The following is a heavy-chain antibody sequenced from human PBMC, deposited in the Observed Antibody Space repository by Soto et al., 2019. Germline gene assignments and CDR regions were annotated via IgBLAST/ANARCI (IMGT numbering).Heavy chain of an antibody. CDR1: GGSISSSSYY. J-gene: IGHJ4*02. CDR2: IYYSGST. V-gene: IGHV4-39*01. CDR3: ARSFDVATIYRYYFDY. D-gene: IGHD5-12*01. Sequence: SETLSLTCTVSGGSISSSSYYWGWIRQPPGKGLEWIGSIYYSGSTYYNPSLKSRVTISVDTSKNQFSLKLSSVTAADTAVYYCARSFDVATIYRYYFDYWGQGTLVTVSS.